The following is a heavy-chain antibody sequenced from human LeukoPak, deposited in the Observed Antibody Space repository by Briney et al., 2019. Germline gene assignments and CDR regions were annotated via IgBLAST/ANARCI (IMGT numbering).Heavy chain of an antibody. Sequence: GGSLRLSCAASGFTFSGYGMNWVRQAPGKGLEWVSYISSSGTTISYADSVKGRFTISRDSTRNSLYLQMSSLRAEDTAGYYCARDLKAYSSSGGVDYWGRGTLVTVSS. CDR2: ISSSGTTI. V-gene: IGHV3-48*01. CDR1: GFTFSGYG. CDR3: ARDLKAYSSSGGVDY. J-gene: IGHJ4*02. D-gene: IGHD6-13*01.